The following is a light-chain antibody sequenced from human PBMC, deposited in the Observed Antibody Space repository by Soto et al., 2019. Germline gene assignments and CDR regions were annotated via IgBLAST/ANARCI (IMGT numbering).Light chain of an antibody. CDR3: PTWGTGYF. CDR1: SGHSSYA. CDR2: LNSDGSH. V-gene: IGLV4-69*01. Sequence: QLVLTQSPSASASLGASVKLTCTLSSGHSSYAIAWHQQQPEKGPRYLMKLNSDGSHSKGDGIPDRFSGSSSGAERYLTITSLQSGDEAEDYGPTWGTGYFFGTGTKLTVL. J-gene: IGLJ1*01.